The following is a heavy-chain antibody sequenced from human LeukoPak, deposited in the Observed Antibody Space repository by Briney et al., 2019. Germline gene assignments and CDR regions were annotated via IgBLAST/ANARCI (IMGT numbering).Heavy chain of an antibody. CDR1: GYSISSGYY. CDR2: IYHGGST. D-gene: IGHD4-11*01. J-gene: IGHJ4*02. Sequence: PSETLSLTCTVSGYSISSGYYWGWIRQSPGKGLEWIGSIYHGGSTYYNPSLKSRVTISVDTSKNQFSLKLSSVTAADTAVYYCARQQDYSDYEVYYFDYWGQGTLVTVSS. V-gene: IGHV4-38-2*02. CDR3: ARQQDYSDYEVYYFDY.